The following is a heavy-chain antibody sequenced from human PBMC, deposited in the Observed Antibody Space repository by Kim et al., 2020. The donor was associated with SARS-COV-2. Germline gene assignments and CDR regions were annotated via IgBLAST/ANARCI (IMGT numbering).Heavy chain of an antibody. CDR2: IYSGGST. CDR1: GFTVSSNY. D-gene: IGHD6-19*01. V-gene: IGHV3-53*01. CDR3: AREGAGAGAVAGTSKYYYYGMDV. Sequence: GGSLRLSCAASGFTVSSNYMSWVRQAPGKGLEWVSVIYSGGSTYYADSVKGRFTISRDNSKNTLYLQMNSLRAEDTAVYYCAREGAGAGAVAGTSKYYYYGMDVWGQGTTVTVSS. J-gene: IGHJ6*02.